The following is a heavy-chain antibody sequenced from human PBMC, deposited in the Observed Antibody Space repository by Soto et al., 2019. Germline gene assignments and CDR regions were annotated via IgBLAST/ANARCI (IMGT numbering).Heavy chain of an antibody. J-gene: IGHJ5*02. CDR2: IYYSGST. D-gene: IGHD3-10*01. Sequence: SETLSLTCTVSGGSISSYYWSWIRQPPGKGLEWIGYIYYSGSTNYNLSLKSRVTISVDTSKNQFSLKLSSVTAADTAVYYCARTQVLLWFDPWGQGTLVTVSS. CDR1: GGSISSYY. V-gene: IGHV4-59*01. CDR3: ARTQVLLWFDP.